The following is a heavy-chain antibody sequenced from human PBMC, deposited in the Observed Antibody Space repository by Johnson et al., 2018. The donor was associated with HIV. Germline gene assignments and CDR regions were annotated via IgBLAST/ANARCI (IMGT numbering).Heavy chain of an antibody. J-gene: IGHJ3*02. D-gene: IGHD5-12*01. V-gene: IGHV3-30*18. CDR3: AKDRPTIGYSGYESPLPDAFDI. CDR1: GFTFSGYG. CDR2: ISYDGSNK. Sequence: QVQLVESGGGEVQPGRSLRLSCAASGFTFSGYGMHWVRQAPGKGLEWVAVISYDGSNKYYADSVRGRFTISRDNAKNSLYLQMNSLRAEDTALYYCAKDRPTIGYSGYESPLPDAFDIWGQGTMVTVSS.